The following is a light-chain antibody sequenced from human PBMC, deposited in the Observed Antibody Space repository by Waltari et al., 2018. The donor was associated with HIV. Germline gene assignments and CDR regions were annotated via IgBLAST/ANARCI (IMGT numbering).Light chain of an antibody. J-gene: IGLJ1*01. CDR1: NIGDKH. CDR3: QVFENSRDQA. Sequence: YVLTQPPSVSVAPGKTAKITCGGNNIGDKHVHWYQQKSGQAPVLVIYDDKLRPSGIPARLSGSNSGDTATLTISGVEVGDEAEYYCQVFENSRDQAFGTGTKVTVL. V-gene: IGLV3-21*01. CDR2: DDK.